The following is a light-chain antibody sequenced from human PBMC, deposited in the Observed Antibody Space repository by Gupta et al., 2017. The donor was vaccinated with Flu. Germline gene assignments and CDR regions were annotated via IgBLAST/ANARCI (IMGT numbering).Light chain of an antibody. CDR1: KLGHRY. V-gene: IGLV3-1*01. Sequence: SYELTQSPSVSVSPGQTATITCSGDKLGHRYVLWYQQRPGQSPVLVIYQDIKRPSGIPERFSAPNSGTTATLTISGTQAVDEAYYYCQAWNITTVVFGGGTKMTVL. CDR3: QAWNITTVV. J-gene: IGLJ2*01. CDR2: QDI.